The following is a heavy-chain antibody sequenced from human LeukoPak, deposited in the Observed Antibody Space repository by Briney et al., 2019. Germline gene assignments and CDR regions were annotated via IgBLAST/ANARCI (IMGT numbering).Heavy chain of an antibody. V-gene: IGHV1-46*01. D-gene: IGHD3-10*01. J-gene: IGHJ6*03. Sequence: ASVKVSCKASGYTFTNYYMHWVRQAPGQGLEWLGLITPSGGSTWYAQKFQGRVTMTRDMSTSTDYMELSRLRSDDTAVYYCAREAYASGSFRTDYYYMDVWGKGTTVTISS. CDR1: GYTFTNYY. CDR3: AREAYASGSFRTDYYYMDV. CDR2: ITPSGGST.